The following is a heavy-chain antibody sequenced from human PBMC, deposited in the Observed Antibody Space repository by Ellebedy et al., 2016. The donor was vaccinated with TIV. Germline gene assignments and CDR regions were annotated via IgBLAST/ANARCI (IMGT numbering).Heavy chain of an antibody. V-gene: IGHV1-2*02. CDR3: ARLCNYDIIGYYCQ. D-gene: IGHD3-22*01. CDR1: GYTFTGYY. Sequence: AASVKVSCKASGYTFTGYYMHWVRQAPGQGLEWMGWINPNSGGTNYAQKFQGRVTMTRDTSISTAYMELSRLTSDDTAVYYCARLCNYDIIGYYCQWGQGTLVTVSS. J-gene: IGHJ4*02. CDR2: INPNSGGT.